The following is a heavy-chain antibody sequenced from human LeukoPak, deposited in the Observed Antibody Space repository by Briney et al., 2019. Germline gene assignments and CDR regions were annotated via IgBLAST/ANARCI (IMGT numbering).Heavy chain of an antibody. J-gene: IGHJ4*02. CDR3: ATIYGDYSDFDS. CDR1: DRSFSGSY. D-gene: IGHD4-17*01. V-gene: IGHV4-34*04. Sequence: SETLSLTCAVYDRSFSGSYWSWIRQPPGEGLEWIGEITHDGRINHSPSLKSRATISVDTSKNQFSLKLSSVTAADSAVYYCATIYGDYSDFDSWGQGTLVTVSS. CDR2: ITHDGRI.